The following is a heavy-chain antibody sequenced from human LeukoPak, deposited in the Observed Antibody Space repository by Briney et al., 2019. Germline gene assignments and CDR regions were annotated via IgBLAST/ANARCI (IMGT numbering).Heavy chain of an antibody. CDR1: GFTFDDYA. CDR2: ISWNSGSI. D-gene: IGHD6-6*01. J-gene: IGHJ6*03. V-gene: IGHV3-9*01. CDR3: AKDRYSSSGYYYYMDV. Sequence: GRSLRLSCAASGFTFDDYAMHWVRQAPGKGLEWVSGISWNSGSIGYADSVKGRFTISRDNAKNSLYLQMNSLRAEDTALYYCAKDRYSSSGYYYYMDVWGKGTTVIVSS.